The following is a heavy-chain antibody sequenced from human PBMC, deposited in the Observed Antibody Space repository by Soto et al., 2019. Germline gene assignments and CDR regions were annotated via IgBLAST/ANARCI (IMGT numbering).Heavy chain of an antibody. V-gene: IGHV4-39*01. CDR3: ARHYYDILTGYLNWFDP. J-gene: IGHJ5*02. CDR2: IYYSGST. CDR1: GGSISSSSYY. D-gene: IGHD3-9*01. Sequence: SETLSLTCTVSGGSISSSSYYWGWIRQPPGKGLEWIGSIYYSGSTYYNPSLKSRVTISVDTSKNQFSLKLSSVTAADTAVYYCARHYYDILTGYLNWFDPWGQGTLVTVSS.